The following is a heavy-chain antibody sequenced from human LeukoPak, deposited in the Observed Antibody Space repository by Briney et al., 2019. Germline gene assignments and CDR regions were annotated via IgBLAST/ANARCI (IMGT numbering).Heavy chain of an antibody. D-gene: IGHD3-9*01. CDR1: GGSISSYY. CDR3: ARAGYDILTGYYQAFDY. V-gene: IGHV4-59*01. J-gene: IGHJ4*02. Sequence: SETLSLTCTVSGGSISSYYWSWIRQPPGKGLEWIGYIYYSGNTNYNPSLKSRVTISVDTSKNQFSLKLSSVTAANTAVYYCARAGYDILTGYYQAFDYWGQGTLVTVSS. CDR2: IYYSGNT.